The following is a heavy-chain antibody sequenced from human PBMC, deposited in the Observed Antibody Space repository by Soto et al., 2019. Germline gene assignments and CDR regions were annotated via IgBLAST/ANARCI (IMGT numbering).Heavy chain of an antibody. V-gene: IGHV1-18*01. CDR1: GYTFTSYG. D-gene: IGHD4-4*01. Sequence: QVQLVQSGAEVKKPGASVKVSCKASGYTFTSYGISWVRQAPGQGLEWMGWISAYNGNTNYAQKLQGRVTMTTDTSTSTAYMELRSLRSDDTAVYYCARWVITTVTTTREKYGMDVWGQGTTVTVSS. J-gene: IGHJ6*02. CDR2: ISAYNGNT. CDR3: ARWVITTVTTTREKYGMDV.